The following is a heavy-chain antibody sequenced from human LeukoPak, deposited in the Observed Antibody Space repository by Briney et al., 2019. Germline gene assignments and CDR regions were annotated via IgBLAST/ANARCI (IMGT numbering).Heavy chain of an antibody. CDR3: ATDRANSLTDFDY. CDR2: IYGGGTT. V-gene: IGHV3-66*02. Sequence: GGSLRLSCAASGFTVSGNYMSWVRQAPGKGLVWVSVIYGGGTTYYADSVKGRFTMSRDNSKNTLYLQTNSLRAEDTAVYYCATDRANSLTDFDYWGQGTLVTVSS. CDR1: GFTVSGNY. D-gene: IGHD2/OR15-2a*01. J-gene: IGHJ4*02.